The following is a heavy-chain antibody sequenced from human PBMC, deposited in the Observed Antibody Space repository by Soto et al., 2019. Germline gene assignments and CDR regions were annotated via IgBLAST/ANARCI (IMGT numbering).Heavy chain of an antibody. CDR2: IDWNDDK. CDR3: ARSTTLTSRRNWLDP. CDR1: GFSRSTDGMC. Sequence: SGPTLVNPTQTLTLTCTCSGFSRSTDGMCVNWIRQSPGKALEWLALIDWNDDKFYSISLKTRLTISKNTSKNQVVLTMTNMDPEDSGPYYCARSTTLTSRRNWLDPWGQGTRVTVSS. J-gene: IGHJ5*02. D-gene: IGHD4-17*01. V-gene: IGHV2-70*01.